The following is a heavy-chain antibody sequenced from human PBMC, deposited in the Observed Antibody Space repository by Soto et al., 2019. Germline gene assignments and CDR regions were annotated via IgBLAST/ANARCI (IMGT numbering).Heavy chain of an antibody. CDR2: IYYSGST. J-gene: IGHJ5*02. D-gene: IGHD2-15*01. V-gene: IGHV4-59*01. CDR3: ARGRWGCSGGSCYWWFDT. Sequence: PXETLSLTCTVAGGSISSYYWSWIRQPPGKGLEWIGYIYYSGSTNYNPSLKSRVTISVDTSKNHFSLKLSSVTAADTAVYYCARGRWGCSGGSCYWWFDTWGQGTLVTVS. CDR1: GGSISSYY.